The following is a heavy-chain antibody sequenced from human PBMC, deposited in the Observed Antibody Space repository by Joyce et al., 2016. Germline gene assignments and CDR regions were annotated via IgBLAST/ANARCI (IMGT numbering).Heavy chain of an antibody. J-gene: IGHJ5*02. Sequence: EVQLLESGGGLVQSGGSLRLSCGASGLTFSNYAMTWVRQAQGKGLEWVATLTSSGGSTYYADSVRGRFTISRDNSKNTLYLQMNSLRAEETAVYYCTKGGTEYTNSSDGWFDPWGQGTLVTVAS. V-gene: IGHV3-23*01. CDR1: GLTFSNYA. CDR2: LTSSGGST. D-gene: IGHD6-6*01. CDR3: TKGGTEYTNSSDGWFDP.